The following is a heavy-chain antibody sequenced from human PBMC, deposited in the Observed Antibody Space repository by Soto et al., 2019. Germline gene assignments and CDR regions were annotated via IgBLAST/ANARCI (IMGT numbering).Heavy chain of an antibody. Sequence: GGSLRLSCAASGFTFSNYAMSWVRQAPGKGLEWVSGISGSGGNTFYADSVKGRFTISRDNSRTTLYLQMNSLRVEDTAVYYCAKRYGSGSYHNPYFDYWGQGA. J-gene: IGHJ4*02. D-gene: IGHD3-10*01. CDR3: AKRYGSGSYHNPYFDY. CDR1: GFTFSNYA. V-gene: IGHV3-23*01. CDR2: ISGSGGNT.